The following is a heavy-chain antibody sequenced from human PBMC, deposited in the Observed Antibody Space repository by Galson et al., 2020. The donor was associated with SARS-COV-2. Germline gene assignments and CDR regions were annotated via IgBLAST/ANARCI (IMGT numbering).Heavy chain of an antibody. CDR3: AREYYYALDV. CDR2: ITSSGSTI. J-gene: IGHJ6*02. Sequence: GGSLRLSCAASGFTFSDYYMNWIRQAPGKGLEWLSHITSSGSTISYADSVKGRFTISRDNAKNSLYLQMNSLRAEDTAVYYCAREYYYALDVWGQGTTVTVCS. V-gene: IGHV3-11*01. CDR1: GFTFSDYY.